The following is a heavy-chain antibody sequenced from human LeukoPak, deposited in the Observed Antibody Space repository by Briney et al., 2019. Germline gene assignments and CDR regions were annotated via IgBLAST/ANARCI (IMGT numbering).Heavy chain of an antibody. J-gene: IGHJ4*02. CDR2: ISSSSSYI. CDR1: GFTFSSYS. CDR3: ARDPMATIGDYFDY. Sequence: GGSLRLSCAASGFTFSSYSMNWVRQAPGKGLEWVSSISSSSSYIYYADSVKGRFTISRDNAKNSLYLQMNSLRAEDTAVYYCARDPMATIGDYFDYWGQGTLVTVSS. V-gene: IGHV3-21*01. D-gene: IGHD5-24*01.